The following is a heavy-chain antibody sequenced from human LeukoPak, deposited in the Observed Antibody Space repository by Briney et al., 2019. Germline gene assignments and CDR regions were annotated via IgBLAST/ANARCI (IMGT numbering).Heavy chain of an antibody. Sequence: PGGSLRLSCVASGFTPRSYGMNWVRQAPGKGREWVSYISTTSYYIYYADSVKGRFTISRDDAKNSLYLQMNSLRAEDTAVYYCARDASGSSTGLIDSWGQGTLVTVSS. J-gene: IGHJ4*02. D-gene: IGHD1-26*01. CDR3: ARDASGSSTGLIDS. CDR2: ISTTSYYI. CDR1: GFTPRSYG. V-gene: IGHV3-21*01.